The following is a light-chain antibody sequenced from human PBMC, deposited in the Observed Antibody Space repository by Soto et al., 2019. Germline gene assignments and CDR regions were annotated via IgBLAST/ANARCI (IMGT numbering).Light chain of an antibody. J-gene: IGLJ2*01. Sequence: QSVLTQPPSVSAAPGQKVTISCSGSSSNIGNNYVSWYQQLPGTAPKLLIYDNNKRPSGIRDRFSGAKSGKSATLGITGLQTGAEADDYCLTGDSSLSAVVLGGRAKRTVL. CDR3: LTGDSSLSAVV. CDR2: DNN. V-gene: IGLV1-51*01. CDR1: SSNIGNNY.